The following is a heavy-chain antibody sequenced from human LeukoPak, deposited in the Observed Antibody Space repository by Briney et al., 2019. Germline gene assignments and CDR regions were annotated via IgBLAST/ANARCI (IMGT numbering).Heavy chain of an antibody. CDR2: IWYDGSNK. CDR1: GFTFSSYG. D-gene: IGHD2-2*01. CDR3: AKDRERYCSSTSCRTFDY. Sequence: PGGSLRLSCAASGFTFSSYGMHWVHQAPGKGLEWVAVIWYDGSNKYYADSVKGRFTISRDNSKNTLYLQMNSLRAEDTAVYYCAKDRERYCSSTSCRTFDYWGQGTLVSVSS. V-gene: IGHV3-33*06. J-gene: IGHJ4*02.